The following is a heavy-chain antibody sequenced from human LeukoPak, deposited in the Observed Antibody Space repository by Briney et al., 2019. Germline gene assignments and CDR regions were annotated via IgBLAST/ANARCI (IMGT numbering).Heavy chain of an antibody. D-gene: IGHD2-8*01. CDR3: ARSKNGVFQFGP. J-gene: IGHJ5*02. V-gene: IGHV1-2*02. CDR1: GYILTDHY. CDR2: LNCGSGDT. Sequence: EASVKVSCRASGYILTDHYINWARQAPGQGLEYLGWLNCGSGDTKYAQKFQGRVTMTRDKSISTAYMELSRLTSDDTAIYYCARSKNGVFQFGPSGQGTLVTVSS.